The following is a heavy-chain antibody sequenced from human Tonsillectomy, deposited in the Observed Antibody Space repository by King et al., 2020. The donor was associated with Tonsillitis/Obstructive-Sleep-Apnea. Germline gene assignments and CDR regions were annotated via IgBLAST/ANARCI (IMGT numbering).Heavy chain of an antibody. CDR2: IKQDGSEK. V-gene: IGHV3-7*01. Sequence: VQLVESGGGLVQPGGSLRLSCAASGFTFSNYWINWIRQAPGKGLEWVANIKQDGSEKYYLDSVKGRFTISRANAKNSLFLQMNSLRAEDTAVYYCAREGRSFNIAFALWGQGTIVPVSS. CDR3: AREGRSFNIAFAL. CDR1: GFTFSNYW. J-gene: IGHJ3*01. D-gene: IGHD2-15*01.